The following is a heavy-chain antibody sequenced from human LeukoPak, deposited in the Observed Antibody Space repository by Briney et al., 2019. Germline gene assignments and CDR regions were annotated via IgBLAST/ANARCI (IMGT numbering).Heavy chain of an antibody. J-gene: IGHJ3*02. CDR2: ISGSGGST. CDR1: GFTFSSYA. Sequence: GGSLRLSCAASGFTFSSYAMSWVRQAPGKGLEWVSAISGSGGSTYYADSVKGRFTISRDNAKNSLYLQMDSLRAEDTAVYYCARGGIITSYAFEIWGQGTMVTVSS. V-gene: IGHV3-23*01. CDR3: ARGGIITSYAFEI. D-gene: IGHD3-10*01.